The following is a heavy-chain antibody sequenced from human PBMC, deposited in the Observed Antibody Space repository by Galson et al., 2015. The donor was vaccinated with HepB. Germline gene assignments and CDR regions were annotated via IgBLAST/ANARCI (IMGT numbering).Heavy chain of an antibody. CDR3: ARAAGDSSTYANDY. CDR2: IYYTGNT. D-gene: IGHD5-18*01. CDR1: GASISSSLYY. V-gene: IGHV4-39*07. J-gene: IGHJ4*02. Sequence: ETLSLTCTVSGASISSSLYYWVWVRQPPEKGLEWIGSIYYTGNTYYKSSLTSRVPISADMSKNQFSLKVNSVTAADTAVYYCARAAGDSSTYANDYWGQGALVTVSS.